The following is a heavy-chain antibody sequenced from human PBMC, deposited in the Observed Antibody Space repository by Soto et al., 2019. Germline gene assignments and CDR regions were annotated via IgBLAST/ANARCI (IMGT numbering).Heavy chain of an antibody. Sequence: PGGSLRLSCTASGFTFGDYAMSWFRQAPGKGLEWVGFIRSKAYGGTTEYAASVKGRFTISRDDSKSIAYLQMNSLKTEDTAVYYCTRDRSRTGYSGYDPPFGYFDYWGQGTLVTVSS. J-gene: IGHJ4*02. D-gene: IGHD5-12*01. CDR3: TRDRSRTGYSGYDPPFGYFDY. V-gene: IGHV3-49*03. CDR1: GFTFGDYA. CDR2: IRSKAYGGTT.